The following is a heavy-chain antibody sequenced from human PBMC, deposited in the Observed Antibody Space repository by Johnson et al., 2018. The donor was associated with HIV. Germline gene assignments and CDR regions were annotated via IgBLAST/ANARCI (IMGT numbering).Heavy chain of an antibody. CDR3: ARDREYGLAWGWAFDI. CDR1: GFSFSFYA. D-gene: IGHD6-19*01. J-gene: IGHJ3*02. V-gene: IGHV3-30*04. CDR2: ISYDGSNK. Sequence: QEQLVESGGGVVQPGRSLRLSCAASGFSFSFYAMHWVRQAPGKGLEWVAVISYDGSNKYYADSVKGRFTISRDNSKKKVYLQTNSLRAEDTAMYYCARDREYGLAWGWAFDILGQGTMVTVSS.